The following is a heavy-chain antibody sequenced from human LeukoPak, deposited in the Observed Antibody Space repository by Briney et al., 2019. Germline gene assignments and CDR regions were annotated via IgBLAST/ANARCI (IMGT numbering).Heavy chain of an antibody. Sequence: SVKVSCKASGGGFSRYAISWVRQAPGQGLEWMGGIIPIFGTANYAQKFQGRVTITADESTRTAYMELRTLRSEDTAIYYCARGSGETGGYYYVYWGRGTPVTVSS. J-gene: IGHJ4*02. CDR1: GGGFSRYA. CDR3: ARGSGETGGYYYVY. V-gene: IGHV1-69*01. CDR2: IIPIFGTA. D-gene: IGHD3-22*01.